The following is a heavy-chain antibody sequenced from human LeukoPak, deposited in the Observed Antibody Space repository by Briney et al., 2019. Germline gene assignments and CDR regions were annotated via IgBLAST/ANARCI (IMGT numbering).Heavy chain of an antibody. Sequence: SVKVSCKASGGTFSSYAISWVRQAPGQGLEWMGRIIPIFGTANYEQKFQGRVTITTDESTSTAYMELSSLRSEDTAVYYCARDSHYYDSSGYWFEHWGQGTLVTVSS. V-gene: IGHV1-69*05. CDR3: ARDSHYYDSSGYWFEH. CDR1: GGTFSSYA. CDR2: IIPIFGTA. J-gene: IGHJ1*01. D-gene: IGHD3-22*01.